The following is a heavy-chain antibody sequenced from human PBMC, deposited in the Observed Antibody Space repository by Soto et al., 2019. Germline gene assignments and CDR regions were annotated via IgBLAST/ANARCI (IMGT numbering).Heavy chain of an antibody. CDR1: GYTFTSYG. CDR2: INPSGGST. V-gene: IGHV1-46*03. CDR3: ARDRGYGSGSYLYYYGMDV. Sequence: ASGKVSCKGSGYTFTSYGISWVRQAPGQGLEWMGIINPSGGSTSYAQKFQGRVTMTRDTSTSTVYMELSSLRSEDTAVYYCARDRGYGSGSYLYYYGMDVWGQGTTVTVSS. D-gene: IGHD3-10*01. J-gene: IGHJ6*02.